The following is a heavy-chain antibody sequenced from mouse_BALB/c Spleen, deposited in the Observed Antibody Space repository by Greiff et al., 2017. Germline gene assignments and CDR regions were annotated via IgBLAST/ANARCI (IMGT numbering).Heavy chain of an antibody. CDR2: ISSGGST. J-gene: IGHJ3*01. CDR1: GFTFSSYA. Sequence: EVMLVESGGGLVKPGGSLKLSCAASGFTFSSYAMSWVRQTPEKRLEWVASISSGGSTYYPDSVKGRFTISRDNARNILYLQMSSLRSEDTAMYHCARGDFFAYWGQGTLVTVSA. CDR3: ARGDFFAY. V-gene: IGHV5-6-5*01.